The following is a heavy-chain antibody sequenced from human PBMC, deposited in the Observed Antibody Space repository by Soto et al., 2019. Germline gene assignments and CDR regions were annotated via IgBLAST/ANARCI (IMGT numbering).Heavy chain of an antibody. CDR3: ARAYVDTAMGRTYNWFDP. CDR1: GGTFSSYT. J-gene: IGHJ5*02. V-gene: IGHV1-69*02. Sequence: GASVKVSCKASGGTFSSYTISWVRQAPGQGLEWMGRIIPILGIANYAQKFQGRVTITADKSTSTAYMELSSLRSEDTAVYYCARAYVDTAMGRTYNWFDPWGQGTLVTVPQ. D-gene: IGHD5-18*01. CDR2: IIPILGIA.